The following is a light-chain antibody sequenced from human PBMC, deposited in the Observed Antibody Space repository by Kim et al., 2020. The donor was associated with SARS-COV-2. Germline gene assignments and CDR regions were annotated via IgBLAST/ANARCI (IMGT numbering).Light chain of an antibody. CDR3: ERYGRSPPYT. Sequence: DILLTQSPGPLSLSPGERATLSCRASQNFSSSYLAWYQQKPGQAPRLLIHGASSRDTGISDRFSGSGSGTDFTLTISRLEPEDFAVYYCERYGRSPPYTFGQGTKLEI. CDR2: GAS. J-gene: IGKJ2*01. CDR1: QNFSSSY. V-gene: IGKV3-20*01.